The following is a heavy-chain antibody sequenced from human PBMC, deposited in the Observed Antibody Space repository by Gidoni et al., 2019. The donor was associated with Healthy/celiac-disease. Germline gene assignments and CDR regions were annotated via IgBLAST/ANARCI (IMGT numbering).Heavy chain of an antibody. Sequence: EVQLVESGGGLVQPGGSLGLSCAASGFTFSSYAMHWVRQAPGKGLEYVSAISSNGGSTYYANSVKGRFTISRDNSKNTLYLQMGSLRAEDMAVYYCARERENWGQGTMVTVSS. CDR3: AREREN. J-gene: IGHJ3*01. CDR2: ISSNGGST. CDR1: GFTFSSYA. V-gene: IGHV3-64*01.